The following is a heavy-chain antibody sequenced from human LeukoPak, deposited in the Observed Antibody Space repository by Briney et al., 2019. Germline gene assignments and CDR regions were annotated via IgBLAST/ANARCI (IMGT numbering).Heavy chain of an antibody. J-gene: IGHJ5*02. CDR2: ISPNSGDT. D-gene: IGHD2-2*01. CDR1: GYTFTGYY. Sequence: ASVKVSCKASGYTFTGYYMHWVRQAPGQGLEWMGWISPNSGDTDIAQKFQGRVTMTRNTSIATSYMEGDSLTSDDTAVYYCARESACGTTNCLAPADWLDPWGQGTLVIVSS. V-gene: IGHV1-2*02. CDR3: ARESACGTTNCLAPADWLDP.